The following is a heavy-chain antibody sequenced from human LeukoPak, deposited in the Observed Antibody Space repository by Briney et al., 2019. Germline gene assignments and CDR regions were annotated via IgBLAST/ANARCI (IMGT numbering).Heavy chain of an antibody. CDR2: IKQDGSEK. D-gene: IGHD6-19*01. J-gene: IGHJ5*02. V-gene: IGHV3-7*01. CDR3: ARDAGLAVFWFDP. CDR1: GFIFSNYW. Sequence: QPGGSLRLPCAASGFIFSNYWMSWVRQAPGKGLEWVANIKQDGSEKNYVDSVKGRFTISRDNAKNSLYLQMNSLRAEDTAVYYCARDAGLAVFWFDPWGQGTLVTVSS.